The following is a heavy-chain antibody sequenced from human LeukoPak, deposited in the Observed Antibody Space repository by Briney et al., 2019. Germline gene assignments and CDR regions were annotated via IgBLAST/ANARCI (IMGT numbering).Heavy chain of an antibody. V-gene: IGHV3-11*01. Sequence: GGSLRLSCAASGFTFSDYYMSWIRQAPGKGLEWVSHISSSGSTIYYADSVKGRFTISRDNAKNSLYLQMNSLRAEDTAVYYCARGLYYYDSSGYYDEYFQHWGQGTLVTVSS. CDR3: ARGLYYYDSSGYYDEYFQH. CDR1: GFTFSDYY. J-gene: IGHJ1*01. CDR2: ISSSGSTI. D-gene: IGHD3-22*01.